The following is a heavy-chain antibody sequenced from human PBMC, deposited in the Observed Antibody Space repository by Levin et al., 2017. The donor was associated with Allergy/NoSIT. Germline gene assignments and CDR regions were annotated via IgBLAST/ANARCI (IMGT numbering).Heavy chain of an antibody. J-gene: IGHJ4*02. Sequence: SCAASGFAFSSYSMNWVRQVPGKGLEWVASISTTSTSIYYADAVKGRFTVSRDNANNALYLQMNGVRAEDTAVYYCARDPDSDDNWGQGTLVTVSS. V-gene: IGHV3-21*06. CDR2: ISTTSTSI. D-gene: IGHD2-21*02. CDR1: GFAFSSYS. CDR3: ARDPDSDDN.